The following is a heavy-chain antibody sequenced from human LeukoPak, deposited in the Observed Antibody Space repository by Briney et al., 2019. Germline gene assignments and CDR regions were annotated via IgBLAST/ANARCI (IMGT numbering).Heavy chain of an antibody. Sequence: PSETLSLTCAVSGGSISSGGYSWSWIRQPPGKGLGWIGYIYHSGSTYYNPSLKSRVTISVDRSKNQFSLKLSSVTAADTAVYYCASTRESSGWFEVDWGQGTLVAVSS. CDR3: ASTRESSGWFEVD. J-gene: IGHJ4*02. V-gene: IGHV4-30-2*01. CDR1: GGSISSGGYS. CDR2: IYHSGST. D-gene: IGHD6-19*01.